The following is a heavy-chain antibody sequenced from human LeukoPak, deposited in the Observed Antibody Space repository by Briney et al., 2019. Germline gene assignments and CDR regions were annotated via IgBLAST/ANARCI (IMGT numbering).Heavy chain of an antibody. Sequence: SETLSLTCAVYGGSFSGYYWSWIRQSPGKGLEWIGYIYYSGSTDYNPSLKSRVTISVDTSKNQFSLKLSSVTAADTAVYYCARIDDYYDSSGYPLDASDIWGQGTMVTVSS. D-gene: IGHD3-22*01. CDR3: ARIDDYYDSSGYPLDASDI. J-gene: IGHJ3*02. CDR2: IYYSGST. CDR1: GGSFSGYY. V-gene: IGHV4-59*01.